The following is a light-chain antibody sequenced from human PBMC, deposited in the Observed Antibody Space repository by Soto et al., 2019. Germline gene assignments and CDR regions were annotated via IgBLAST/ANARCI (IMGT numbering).Light chain of an antibody. CDR1: SSDVGGSNF. V-gene: IGLV2-14*03. J-gene: IGLJ1*01. CDR2: DVA. CDR3: VSFTSSTTYG. Sequence: QSVLTQPASVSASPGQSITISCTGTSSDVGGSNFVSWYQQHPGKPPKLIIYDVATRPSGVSNRFSGSKSGSTASLIISRLQTEDEADYYCVSFTSSTTYGVGSGTKVTVL.